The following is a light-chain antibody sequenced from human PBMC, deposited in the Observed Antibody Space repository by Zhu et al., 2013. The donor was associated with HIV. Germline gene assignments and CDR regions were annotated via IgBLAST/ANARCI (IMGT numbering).Light chain of an antibody. CDR3: LQHNSYPRS. CDR2: AAS. Sequence: DIHLTQSPSSLSASVGDRITITCRASQNINNYLNWYQQRPGKAPKLLIYAASSLQSGVPSRFSGGGSGTYFTLRITNLQPEDFATYYCLQHNSYPRSFGQGTKLEIK. V-gene: IGKV1-39*01. CDR1: QNINNY. J-gene: IGKJ2*03.